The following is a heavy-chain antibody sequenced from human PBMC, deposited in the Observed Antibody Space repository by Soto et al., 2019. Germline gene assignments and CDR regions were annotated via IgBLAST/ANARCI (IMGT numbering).Heavy chain of an antibody. Sequence: LRLSCAVSGFPFRSYAMSWVRQAPGKGLEWVSAISGSGDNTYLADSVKGRFTISRDNSKNTLYLQMNSLRAEDTAVYYCAKGGYYYDSSDSDALDIWGQGTMVTVSS. CDR3: AKGGYYYDSSDSDALDI. D-gene: IGHD3-22*01. J-gene: IGHJ3*02. CDR1: GFPFRSYA. V-gene: IGHV3-23*01. CDR2: ISGSGDNT.